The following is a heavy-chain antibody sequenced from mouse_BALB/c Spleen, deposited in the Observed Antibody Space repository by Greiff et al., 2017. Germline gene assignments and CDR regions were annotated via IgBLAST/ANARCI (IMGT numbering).Heavy chain of an antibody. V-gene: IGHV5-6-4*01. CDR1: GFTFSSYT. Sequence: DVKLVESGGGLVKPGGSLKLSCAASGFTFSSYTMSWVRQTPEKRLEWVATISSGGSYTYYPDSVKGRFTISRDNAKNTLYLQMSSLKSEDTAMYYCTRRPYDYEEYWYFDVWGAGTTVTVSS. D-gene: IGHD2-4*01. J-gene: IGHJ1*01. CDR2: ISSGGSYT. CDR3: TRRPYDYEEYWYFDV.